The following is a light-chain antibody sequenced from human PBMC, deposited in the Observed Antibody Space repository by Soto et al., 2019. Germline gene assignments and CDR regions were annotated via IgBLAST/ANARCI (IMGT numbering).Light chain of an antibody. Sequence: EIVMTQSPATLSVSPGERATLSCRASQSVSSNLAWYQQKPGQAPRLLIYGASTRATGIPARFSGSGSGTKFTLTISSLQSEDFAVYYCQHYNNWPSFGQGTRVDNK. CDR2: GAS. J-gene: IGKJ1*01. CDR3: QHYNNWPS. CDR1: QSVSSN. V-gene: IGKV3-15*01.